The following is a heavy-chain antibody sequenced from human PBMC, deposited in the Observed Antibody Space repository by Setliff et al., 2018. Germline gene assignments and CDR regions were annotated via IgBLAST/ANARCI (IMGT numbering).Heavy chain of an antibody. D-gene: IGHD3-22*01. J-gene: IGHJ4*02. Sequence: SETLSLTCTGSGDSISNYYWNWIWQPAGKGLEWIGRIYVTESTKYNPSLKSRVTLSIDTSKNQFSLKLSSVTAADAAVYYCARENVIGRPLDHWGQGTLVTVSS. CDR3: ARENVIGRPLDH. CDR2: IYVTEST. V-gene: IGHV4-4*07. CDR1: GDSISNYY.